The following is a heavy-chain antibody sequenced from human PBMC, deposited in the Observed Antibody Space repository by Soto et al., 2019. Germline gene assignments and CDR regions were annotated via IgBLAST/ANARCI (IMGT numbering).Heavy chain of an antibody. J-gene: IGHJ4*02. CDR1: GYTFTSYG. D-gene: IGHD6-6*01. V-gene: IGHV1-69*04. CDR2: IIPILGIA. Sequence: SVKVSCKASGYTFTSYGISWVRQAPGQGLEWMGRIIPILGIANYAQKFQGRVTITADKSTSTAYMELSSLRSEDTAVYYCARDRSYSSSSFDYWGQGTLVTVSS. CDR3: ARDRSYSSSSFDY.